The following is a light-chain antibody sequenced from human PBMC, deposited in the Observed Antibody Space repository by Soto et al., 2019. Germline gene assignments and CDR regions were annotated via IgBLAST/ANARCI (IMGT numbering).Light chain of an antibody. J-gene: IGLJ1*01. Sequence: QSVLTQPPSASGSPGQSVTISCTGTGSDIGGYNFVSWYQQHPGKVPKLIIYEVNKRPSGVPDRFSGSKSGNTASLTVSGLQADDEADYYYSSYAGTNNRYVFGTGTKLTVL. CDR3: SSYAGTNNRYV. CDR1: GSDIGGYNF. V-gene: IGLV2-8*01. CDR2: EVN.